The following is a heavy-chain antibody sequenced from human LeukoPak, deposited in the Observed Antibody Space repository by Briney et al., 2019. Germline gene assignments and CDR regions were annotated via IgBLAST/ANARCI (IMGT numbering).Heavy chain of an antibody. J-gene: IGHJ5*02. CDR1: GGSISSYY. CDR2: TQYSGST. D-gene: IGHD6-19*01. CDR3: VRGGGWDAWFDP. V-gene: IGHV4-59*01. Sequence: TSETLSLTCTVSGGSISSYYWSWIRQPPGKGLEWIGYTQYSGSTNYNPSLKSRVTISVDTSKNQFSLKLRSVTAADTAVYYCVRGGGWDAWFDPWGQGTLVTVSS.